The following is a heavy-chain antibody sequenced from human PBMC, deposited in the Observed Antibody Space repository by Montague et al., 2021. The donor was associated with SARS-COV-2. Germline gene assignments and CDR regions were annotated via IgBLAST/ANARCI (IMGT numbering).Heavy chain of an antibody. V-gene: IGHV4-39*01. D-gene: IGHD6-13*01. Sequence: SETLSLTCTVSGGSISSSSYYWGWIRQPPGKGLEWIGSIYYSGSTYYNPSLKSRVTISVDTSKNQFSLKLSSVTAADTAVYYCARKEMKYNSIWSTGGNRFDPWGQGTLVTVSS. J-gene: IGHJ5*02. CDR2: IYYSGST. CDR1: GGSISSSSYY. CDR3: ARKEMKYNSIWSTGGNRFDP.